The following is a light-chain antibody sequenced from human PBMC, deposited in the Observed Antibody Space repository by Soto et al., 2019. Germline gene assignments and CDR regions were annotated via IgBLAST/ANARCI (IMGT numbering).Light chain of an antibody. CDR3: QQYNNWPQWT. Sequence: EIVMTQSPATLSVSPGERATLSCRDSQSVSSNLAWYQQKPSQAPRLLIYGASTRATGIPARFSGSGSGTEFTLTISSLQSEDFAVYYCQQYNNWPQWTFGQGTKVEIK. J-gene: IGKJ1*01. V-gene: IGKV3-15*01. CDR1: QSVSSN. CDR2: GAS.